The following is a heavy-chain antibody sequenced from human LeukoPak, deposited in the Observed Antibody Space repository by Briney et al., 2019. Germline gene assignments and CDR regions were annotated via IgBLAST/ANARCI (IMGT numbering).Heavy chain of an antibody. D-gene: IGHD3-10*01. V-gene: IGHV4-39*01. CDR3: LRHSGVLWSGGHYSDY. Sequence: PSETLSLTCTVSGGSFSDSTYYWGWIRQPPGTGLGWIGRVSYRGTTSYTPAPRSRITISVDTSKNQCSLKPPPVPATDTAVYYCLRHSGVLWSGGHYSDYWGQGTLVTVS. CDR2: VSYRGTT. J-gene: IGHJ4*02. CDR1: GGSFSDSTYY.